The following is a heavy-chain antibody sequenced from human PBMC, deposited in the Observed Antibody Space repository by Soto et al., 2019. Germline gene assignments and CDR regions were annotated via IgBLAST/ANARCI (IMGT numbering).Heavy chain of an antibody. CDR1: ALALHHYT. Sequence: SLRLSCVPSALALHHYTMHLVRQVTGQGLEWVSGIXSXXXXXAXXXSVKGRFTISRDDGKYCLYLEMNSLRPEDTSFYYCIKDTTPGGRDYWG. J-gene: IGHJ4*01. CDR3: IKDTTPGGRDY. V-gene: IGHV3-9*01. CDR2: IXSXXXXX. D-gene: IGHD3-16*01.